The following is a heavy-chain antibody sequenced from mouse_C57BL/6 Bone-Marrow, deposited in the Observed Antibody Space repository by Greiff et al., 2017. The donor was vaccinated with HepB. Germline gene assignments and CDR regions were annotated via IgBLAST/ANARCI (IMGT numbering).Heavy chain of an antibody. D-gene: IGHD1-1*01. CDR2: IYPGSGST. CDR1: GYTFTSYW. J-gene: IGHJ1*03. V-gene: IGHV1-55*01. CDR3: ANYGSQPRGYFDV. Sequence: VQLQQPGASVKMSCKASGYTFTSYWITWVKQRPGQGLEWIGDIYPGSGSTNYNEKFKSKATLTVDTSSSTAYMQRSSLTSEDSAVYYCANYGSQPRGYFDVWGTGTTVTVAS.